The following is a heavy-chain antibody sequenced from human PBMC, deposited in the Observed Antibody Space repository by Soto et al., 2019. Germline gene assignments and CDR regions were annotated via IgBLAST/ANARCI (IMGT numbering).Heavy chain of an antibody. CDR3: ARDRRDGYNTFDY. D-gene: IGHD5-12*01. CDR2: ISPSDGIT. J-gene: IGHJ4*02. CDR1: GYTFTSYE. Sequence: GASVKGSCKASGYTFTSYEMYWVRQAPGQGLEWMGIISPSDGITTYAQKFRGRVTMTRDTSTSTVYMELGSLRSEDTAVYYCARDRRDGYNTFDYWGQGTLVTVSS. V-gene: IGHV1-46*01.